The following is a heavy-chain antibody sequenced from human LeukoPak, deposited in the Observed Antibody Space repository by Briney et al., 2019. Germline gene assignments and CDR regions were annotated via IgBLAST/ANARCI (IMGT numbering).Heavy chain of an antibody. Sequence: GGSLTLSCVASGFTFSDSAIHWVRQSSGKGLEWIGHMDKETNLYATALAASVKGRFNVSRDDSKNTAYLHMNSLKTEDTALYYCTSDRGTYNWFDPWGQGTLVTVSS. CDR1: GFTFSDSA. CDR2: MDKETNLYAT. V-gene: IGHV3-73*01. CDR3: TSDRGTYNWFDP. D-gene: IGHD3-16*01. J-gene: IGHJ5*02.